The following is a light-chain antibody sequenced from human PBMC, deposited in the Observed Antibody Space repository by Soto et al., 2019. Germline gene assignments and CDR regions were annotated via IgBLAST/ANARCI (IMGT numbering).Light chain of an antibody. CDR1: SSYVGGYNY. CDR2: DVS. Sequence: QSVLTQPASVSGSPGQSITISCTGTSSYVGGYNYVSWYQQHPGKAPKLMIYDVSNRPSGDSNRFSGSKSGNTASLTISGLQAEDEADYYCSSYTSSSTVVFGGGTKLTVL. V-gene: IGLV2-14*01. J-gene: IGLJ2*01. CDR3: SSYTSSSTVV.